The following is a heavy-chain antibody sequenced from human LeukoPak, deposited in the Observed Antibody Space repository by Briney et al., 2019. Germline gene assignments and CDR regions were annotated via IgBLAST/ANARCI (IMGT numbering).Heavy chain of an antibody. CDR3: ARERDSVLMVRYDSSGLPEPYAFDI. J-gene: IGHJ3*02. D-gene: IGHD2-8*01. CDR2: IIPIFGTA. CDR1: GGTFSSYA. V-gene: IGHV1-69*05. Sequence: SVKVSCKASGGTFSSYAISRVRQAPGQGLEWMGRIIPIFGTANYAQKFQGRVTITTDESTSTAYMELSSLRSEDTAVYYCARERDSVLMVRYDSSGLPEPYAFDIWGQGTMVTVSS.